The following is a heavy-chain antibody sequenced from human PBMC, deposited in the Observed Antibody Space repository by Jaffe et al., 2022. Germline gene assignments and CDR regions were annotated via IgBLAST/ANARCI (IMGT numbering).Heavy chain of an antibody. CDR2: INPSGGST. CDR1: GYTFLAYY. J-gene: IGHJ4*02. Sequence: QVQLVQSGAEVKKPGASVKVSCKASGYTFLAYYMHWVRQAPGQGLEWMGVINPSGGSTTYAQKFQGRVTMSRDTSTSTVSMELSSLRSEDTAVYYCARDVQSAYFFAYWGQGTLVTVSS. CDR3: ARDVQSAYFFAY. V-gene: IGHV1-46*01.